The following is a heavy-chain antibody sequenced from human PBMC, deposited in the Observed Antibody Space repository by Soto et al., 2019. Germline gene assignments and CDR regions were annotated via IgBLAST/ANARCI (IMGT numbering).Heavy chain of an antibody. Sequence: GASVKVSCKASGGTFSSYAISWVRQAPGQGLEWMGGIIPIFGTANYAQKFQGRVTITADESTSTAYMELSSLRSEDTAVYYCARVHDYGGNLRPYYYYYYGMDVWGQGTTVTVSS. J-gene: IGHJ6*02. D-gene: IGHD4-17*01. CDR2: IIPIFGTA. CDR3: ARVHDYGGNLRPYYYYYYGMDV. V-gene: IGHV1-69*13. CDR1: GGTFSSYA.